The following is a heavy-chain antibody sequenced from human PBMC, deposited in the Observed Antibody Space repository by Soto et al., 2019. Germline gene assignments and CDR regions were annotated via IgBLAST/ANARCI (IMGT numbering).Heavy chain of an antibody. CDR3: ATRAKNQVVITTGNWYFDL. CDR2: ISGSGGST. J-gene: IGHJ2*01. D-gene: IGHD3-22*01. V-gene: IGHV3-23*01. CDR1: GFTFSSYA. Sequence: PGGSLRLSCAASGFTFSSYAMSWVRQAPGKGLEWVSAISGSGGSTYYADSVKGRFTISRDNSKNTLYLQMNSLRAEDTAVYYCATRAKNQVVITTGNWYFDLWGRGTLVTVSS.